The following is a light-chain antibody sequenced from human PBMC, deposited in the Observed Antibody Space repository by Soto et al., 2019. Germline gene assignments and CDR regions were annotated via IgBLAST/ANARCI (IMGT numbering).Light chain of an antibody. V-gene: IGKV3-11*01. CDR2: DAS. Sequence: EIVLTQSPATLSLSPGERAALSCRASQSVSSYLAWYQQKPGQAPRLLIYDASKRATGIPARFSGSGSGTDFTLTISSLEPEDFAVYYCQQRSNWPPGLTFGGGTKVEIK. CDR3: QQRSNWPPGLT. CDR1: QSVSSY. J-gene: IGKJ4*01.